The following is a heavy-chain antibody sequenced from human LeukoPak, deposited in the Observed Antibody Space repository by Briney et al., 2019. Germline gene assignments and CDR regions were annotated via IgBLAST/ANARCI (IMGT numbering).Heavy chain of an antibody. D-gene: IGHD3-3*01. J-gene: IGHJ6*02. V-gene: IGHV4-59*01. Sequence: SETLSLTCTVSGGSISSYYWSWIRQPPGKGLEWIGYIYYSGSTNYNPSLKSRVTISVDTSKNQFSLKLSSVTAADTAVYYCARGNYDFWSGYGMDVWGQGTTVTVSS. CDR1: GGSISSYY. CDR2: IYYSGST. CDR3: ARGNYDFWSGYGMDV.